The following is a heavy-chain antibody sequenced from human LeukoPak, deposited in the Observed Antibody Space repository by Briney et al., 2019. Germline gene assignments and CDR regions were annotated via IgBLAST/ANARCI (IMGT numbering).Heavy chain of an antibody. CDR2: IYSGGST. V-gene: IGHV3-53*01. Sequence: GGSLRLSCAASGFTVSSNYMSWVRQAPGKGLEWVSVIYSGGSTYYADSVKGRFTISRDNSKNTLYLQMNSLRAKDTAVYYCARALDYDSSGYLPAVYFNYWGQGTLVTVSS. D-gene: IGHD3-22*01. CDR1: GFTVSSNY. J-gene: IGHJ4*02. CDR3: ARALDYDSSGYLPAVYFNY.